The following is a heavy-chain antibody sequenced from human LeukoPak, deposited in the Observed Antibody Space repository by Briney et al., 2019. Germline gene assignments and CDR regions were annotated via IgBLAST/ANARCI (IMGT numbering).Heavy chain of an antibody. CDR2: IIPILAKA. J-gene: IGHJ4*02. V-gene: IGHV1-69*08. D-gene: IGHD3-10*01. CDR3: ARERGSSL. CDR1: GGTLSNST. Sequence: SLKVSCKASGGTLSNSTITWVRQAPGQGLEWMARIIPILAKANYAQKFQGRVTITADKSTSTAYMEVSSLRFEDTAVYYCARERGSSLWGQGTLVTVSS.